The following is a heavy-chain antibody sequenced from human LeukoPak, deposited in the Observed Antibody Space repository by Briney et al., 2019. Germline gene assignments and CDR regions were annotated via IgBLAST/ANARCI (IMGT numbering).Heavy chain of an antibody. V-gene: IGHV4-34*01. J-gene: IGHJ2*01. Sequence: PSETLSLTCAVYGGSFSGYYWSWIRQPPGKGLEWIGEINHSGSTNYNPSLKSRVTISVDTSKNQFSLKLSSVAAADTAVYYCARGRPLSGYFDLWGRGTLVTVSS. CDR1: GGSFSGYY. CDR2: INHSGST. CDR3: ARGRPLSGYFDL.